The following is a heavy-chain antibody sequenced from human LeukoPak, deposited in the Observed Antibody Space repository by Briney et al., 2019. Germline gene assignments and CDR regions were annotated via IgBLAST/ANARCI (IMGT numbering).Heavy chain of an antibody. D-gene: IGHD3-10*01. CDR1: GYTFTSYD. CDR2: MNPNSGNT. V-gene: IGHV1-8*01. CDR3: ARAGRITMVRGKTNWFDP. J-gene: IGHJ5*02. Sequence: GASVKVSCKASGYTFTSYDINWVRQATGQGLEWMGWMNPNSGNTGYAQKFQGRVTMTRNTSISTAYMELSSLRSEDTAVYYCARAGRITMVRGKTNWFDPWGQGTLVTVSS.